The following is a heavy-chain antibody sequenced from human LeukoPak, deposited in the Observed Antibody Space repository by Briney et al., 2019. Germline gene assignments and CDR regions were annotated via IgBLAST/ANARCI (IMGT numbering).Heavy chain of an antibody. Sequence: GGSLRLSCAASGFTFSSYSMSWVRQAPGKGLEWVSSISSSSSYIYYADSVKGRFTISRDNAKNSLYLQMNSLRAEDTAVYYCARDWSGGAHFDYWGQGTLVTVSS. V-gene: IGHV3-21*01. J-gene: IGHJ4*02. D-gene: IGHD3-10*01. CDR3: ARDWSGGAHFDY. CDR2: ISSSSSYI. CDR1: GFTFSSYS.